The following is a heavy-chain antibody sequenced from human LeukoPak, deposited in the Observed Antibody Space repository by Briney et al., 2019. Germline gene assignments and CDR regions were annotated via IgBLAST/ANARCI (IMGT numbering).Heavy chain of an antibody. CDR2: IRSKAYGGTR. J-gene: IGHJ4*02. Sequence: PGGSLRLSCTASGFTFGDHAMSWFRQAPGKGLEWVGFIRSKAYGGTREYAASVKGRFTISRDDSKSIAYPQMNSLKTEDTAVYYCSRALPRSSNVWGQGTLVTVSS. D-gene: IGHD6-13*01. V-gene: IGHV3-49*03. CDR3: SRALPRSSNV. CDR1: GFTFGDHA.